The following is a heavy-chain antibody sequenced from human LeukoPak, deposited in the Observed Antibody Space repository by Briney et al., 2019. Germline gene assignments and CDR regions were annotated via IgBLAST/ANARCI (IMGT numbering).Heavy chain of an antibody. CDR2: IYHSGST. D-gene: IGHD3-10*01. V-gene: IGHV4-30-2*01. Sequence: SETLSLTCAVSGGSISSGGYSWSWIRQPPGKGLEWIGYIYHSGSTYYNPSLKSRVTISVDRSKNQFSPKLSSVTAADTAVYYCARASITMVRGDGAFDIWGQGTMVTVSS. CDR3: ARASITMVRGDGAFDI. CDR1: GGSISSGGYS. J-gene: IGHJ3*02.